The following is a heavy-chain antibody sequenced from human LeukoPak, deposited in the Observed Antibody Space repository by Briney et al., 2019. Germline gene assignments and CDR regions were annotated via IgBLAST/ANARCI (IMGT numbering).Heavy chain of an antibody. CDR2: ISYDGSNK. V-gene: IGHV3-30-3*02. D-gene: IGHD3-16*01. CDR3: AKDTPLCYFDY. J-gene: IGHJ4*02. Sequence: GGSLRLSCAASGFTFSSYAMHWVRQAPGKGLEWVAVISYDGSNKYYADSVKGRFTISRDNAKNTLYLQMNSLRADDTAVYYCAKDTPLCYFDYWGQGTLVTVSS. CDR1: GFTFSSYA.